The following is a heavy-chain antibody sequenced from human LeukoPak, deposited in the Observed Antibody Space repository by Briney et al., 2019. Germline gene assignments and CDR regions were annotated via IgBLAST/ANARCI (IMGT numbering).Heavy chain of an antibody. CDR3: ASSSWYAYFQH. CDR2: IYYSGST. D-gene: IGHD6-13*01. CDR1: GGSISSYY. V-gene: IGHV4-59*01. Sequence: ASGTLSLTCTVSGGSISSYYWSWIRQPPGKGLEWIGYIYYSGSTNYNPSLKSRVTISVDTSKNQFSLKLSSVTAADTAVYYCASSSWYAYFQHWGQGTLVTVSS. J-gene: IGHJ1*01.